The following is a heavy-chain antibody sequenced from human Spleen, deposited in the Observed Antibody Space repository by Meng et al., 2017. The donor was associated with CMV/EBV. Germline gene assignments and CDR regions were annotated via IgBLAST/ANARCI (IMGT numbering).Heavy chain of an antibody. V-gene: IGHV3-7*01. D-gene: IGHD2-2*01. CDR2: INEDGSQR. J-gene: IGHJ6*02. CDR3: ARDGGYCSSTSCNYYYGMDV. CDR1: GFTFSNYW. Sequence: GGSLRLSCVTSGFTFSNYWMTWVRQAPGKGLEWVANINEDGSQRNYMDSLKGRFTISRDNSKNTLYLQMNSLRAEDTAVYYCARDGGYCSSTSCNYYYGMDVWGQGTTVTVSS.